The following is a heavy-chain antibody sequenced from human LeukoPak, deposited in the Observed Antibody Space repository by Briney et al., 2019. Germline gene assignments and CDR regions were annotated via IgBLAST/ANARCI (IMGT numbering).Heavy chain of an antibody. D-gene: IGHD1-14*01. J-gene: IGHJ5*02. Sequence: GGSLRLSCAASGTSFSDYYMSWIRQAPGKGLEWLSYISKSGDTIYYADSVRGRFTISRDNARNSLYLQMNSLTVADTATYYCVITAGWTTATDHWGQGALVTVSS. CDR1: GTSFSDYY. CDR2: ISKSGDTI. V-gene: IGHV3-11*04. CDR3: VITAGWTTATDH.